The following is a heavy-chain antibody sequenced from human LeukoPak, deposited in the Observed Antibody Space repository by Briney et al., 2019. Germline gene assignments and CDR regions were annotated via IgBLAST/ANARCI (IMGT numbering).Heavy chain of an antibody. J-gene: IGHJ5*02. CDR3: ARGAVDGSRRFDP. CDR1: GGSISSSNW. D-gene: IGHD3-10*01. CDR2: IYHSGST. Sequence: SETLSLTCAVSGGSISSSNWWSWVRHPPGKGLEWIGEIYHSGSTNYNPSLKSRVTISVDDSKNQFSLRLTSVTAADTAVYYCARGAVDGSRRFDPWGQGTLVTVSS. V-gene: IGHV4-4*02.